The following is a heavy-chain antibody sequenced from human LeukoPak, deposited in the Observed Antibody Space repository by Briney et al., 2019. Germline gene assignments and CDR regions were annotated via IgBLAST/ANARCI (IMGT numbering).Heavy chain of an antibody. Sequence: PSETLSLTCTVSGGSISSYFWSWIRQPPGKGLQWIGYIYYSGSTIYNPSLKSRVTISVDTSKNQFSLKLSSVTAADTAVYYCARGLNNRKSGRRFDVFEIWGQGTMVTVSS. CDR3: ARGLNNRKSGRRFDVFEI. CDR2: IYYSGST. V-gene: IGHV4-59*01. CDR1: GGSISSYF. J-gene: IGHJ3*02. D-gene: IGHD1-14*01.